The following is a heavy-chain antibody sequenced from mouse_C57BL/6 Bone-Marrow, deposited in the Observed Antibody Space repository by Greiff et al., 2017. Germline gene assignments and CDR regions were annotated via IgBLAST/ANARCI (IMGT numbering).Heavy chain of an antibody. CDR3: ARAGGYYGFDY. Sequence: QVQLQQPGAELVKPGASVKLSCKASGYTFTSYWMQWVKQRPGQGLEWIGEIDPSDSYTNYNQKFKGKATLTVDTSSSTAYVQLSNLASEDSAVYCCARAGGYYGFDYWGQGTTLTVSS. V-gene: IGHV1-50*01. CDR2: IDPSDSYT. CDR1: GYTFTSYW. D-gene: IGHD1-1*01. J-gene: IGHJ2*01.